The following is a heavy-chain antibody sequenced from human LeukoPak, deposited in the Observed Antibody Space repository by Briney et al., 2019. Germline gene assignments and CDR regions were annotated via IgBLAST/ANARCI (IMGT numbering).Heavy chain of an antibody. D-gene: IGHD3-10*01. J-gene: IGHJ4*02. V-gene: IGHV1-69*13. CDR1: GGTFSSYA. CDR3: ARVAARGVDYGSGSRDY. CDR2: IIPIFGTA. Sequence: GASVKVSCKASGGTFSSYAISWVRQAPGQGLEWMGGIIPIFGTANYAQKFQGRVTITADESTSTAYMELSSLGSEDTAVYYCARVAARGVDYGSGSRDYWGQGTLVTVSS.